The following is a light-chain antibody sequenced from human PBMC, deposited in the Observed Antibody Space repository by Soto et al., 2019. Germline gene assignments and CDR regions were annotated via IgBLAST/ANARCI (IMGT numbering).Light chain of an antibody. V-gene: IGKV4-1*01. CDR3: QQYYSTPWT. Sequence: DIVMTQSPDSLAVSLGERATINCKSSQSVLYSSNNKNYLAWYQQKQRQPPKLLIYCASTRESGVHDRFSGSGSGTEFTLTISSLQAEDVAVYYCQQYYSTPWTFGQGTKVEIK. CDR1: QSVLYSSNNKNY. CDR2: CAS. J-gene: IGKJ1*01.